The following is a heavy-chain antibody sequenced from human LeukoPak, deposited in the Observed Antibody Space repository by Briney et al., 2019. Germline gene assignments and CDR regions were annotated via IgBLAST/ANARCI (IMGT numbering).Heavy chain of an antibody. D-gene: IGHD2-15*01. CDR3: ARAYTGCSGGSCYSSEFDP. V-gene: IGHV1-2*02. CDR2: INPNSGGT. CDR1: GYTFTGYY. Sequence: ASVKVSCKASGYTFTGYYMHCVRQAPGQGLEWMGWINPNSGGTNYAQKFQGRVTMTRDTSISTAYMELSRLRSDDTAVYYCARAYTGCSGGSCYSSEFDPWGQGTLVTVSS. J-gene: IGHJ5*02.